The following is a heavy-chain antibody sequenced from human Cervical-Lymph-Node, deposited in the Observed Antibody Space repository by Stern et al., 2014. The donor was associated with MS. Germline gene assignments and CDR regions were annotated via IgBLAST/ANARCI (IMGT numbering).Heavy chain of an antibody. V-gene: IGHV4-31*03. CDR2: IYYSGGL. J-gene: IGHJ6*02. CDR3: ARASGNYADYYHFYGLDV. D-gene: IGHD1-26*01. Sequence: VQRQESGPGLVKPSQTLSLTCTVPCGSISSGGYYSSWLRQHPGQGLEWIGYIYYSGGLPYKPSLTSRVATALYASMNQFSLNLSSVTAADTAVYYCARASGNYADYYHFYGLDVWGQGTTVTVSS. CDR1: CGSISSGGYY.